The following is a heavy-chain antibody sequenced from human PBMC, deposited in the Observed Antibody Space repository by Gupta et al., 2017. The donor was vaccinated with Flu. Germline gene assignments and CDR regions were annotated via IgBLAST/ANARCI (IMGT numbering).Heavy chain of an antibody. CDR2: ISWNSGSI. D-gene: IGHD1-26*01. V-gene: IGHV3-9*01. J-gene: IGHJ4*02. CDR1: GFTFDDYA. CDR3: AKDSGSYVSHFDY. Sequence: EVQLAESGGGLVQPGRSLRLSCAASGFTFDDYAMHWVRQAPGKGLEWVSGISWNSGSIGYADSVKGRFTISRDNAKNSLYLQMNSLRAEDTALYYCAKDSGSYVSHFDYWGQGTLVTVSS.